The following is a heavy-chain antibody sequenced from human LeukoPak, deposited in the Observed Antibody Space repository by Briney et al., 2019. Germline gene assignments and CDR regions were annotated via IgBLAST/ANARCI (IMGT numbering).Heavy chain of an antibody. Sequence: ASVKVSCKASGYTFTRYYMHWVRQAPGQGLEWMGWINPNSGGTNYAQKFQGRVTMTRDTSISTAYMELSRLRSDDTAVYYCARVFRVAVSGADYWGQGTLVTVSS. J-gene: IGHJ4*02. CDR3: ARVFRVAVSGADY. CDR1: GYTFTRYY. V-gene: IGHV1-2*02. D-gene: IGHD6-19*01. CDR2: INPNSGGT.